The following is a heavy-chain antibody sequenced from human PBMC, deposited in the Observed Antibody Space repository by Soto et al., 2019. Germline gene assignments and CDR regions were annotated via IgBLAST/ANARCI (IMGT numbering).Heavy chain of an antibody. V-gene: IGHV3-66*01. Sequence: EVQLVESGGGLVQPGGSLRLSCAASGFTVSSNYMSWVRQAPGEGLEGVSVLYSGGSTYYAESVKGRFIISRDDSKNTLFLQMNGKRAKDTAVYYCTTAKIIPTWHFIYWGQGTLGTGSS. CDR3: TTAKIIPTWHFIY. CDR2: LYSGGST. CDR1: GFTVSSNY. J-gene: IGHJ4*02. D-gene: IGHD2-2*02.